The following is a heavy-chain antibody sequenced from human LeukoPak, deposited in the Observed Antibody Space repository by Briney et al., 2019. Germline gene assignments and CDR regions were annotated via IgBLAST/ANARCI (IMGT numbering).Heavy chain of an antibody. CDR3: AREAEYTKQNWFDP. D-gene: IGHD6-6*01. Sequence: GGSLRPSCAASGFTFSSYSMNWVRQAPGKGLEWVSSISTSSSYIYYADSVKGRFTISRDNAKNSLYLQMNSLRVEDTAVYYCAREAEYTKQNWFDPWGQGTLVTVSS. CDR2: ISTSSSYI. V-gene: IGHV3-21*01. CDR1: GFTFSSYS. J-gene: IGHJ5*02.